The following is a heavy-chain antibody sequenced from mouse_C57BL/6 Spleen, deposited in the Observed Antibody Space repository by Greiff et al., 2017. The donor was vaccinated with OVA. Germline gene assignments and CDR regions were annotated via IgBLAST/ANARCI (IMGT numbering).Heavy chain of an antibody. CDR2: SDPSDSYT. D-gene: IGHD2-3*01. J-gene: IGHJ2*01. V-gene: IGHV1-50*01. Sequence: QVQLQQPGAELVKPGASVKLSCKASGYTFTSYWMQWVKQRPGQGLEWIGASDPSDSYTNYNQKFKGKATLTVYTSSSTAYMQLSSLTSEDSAVYYCARRDGLLPLYDFDYWGKGTTLTAAS. CDR1: GYTFTSYW. CDR3: ARRDGLLPLYDFDY.